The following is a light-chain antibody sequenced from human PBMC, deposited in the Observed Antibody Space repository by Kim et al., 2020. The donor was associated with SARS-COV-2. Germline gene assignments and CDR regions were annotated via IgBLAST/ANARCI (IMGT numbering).Light chain of an antibody. CDR2: GAS. CDR3: QQYNNWPPT. Sequence: SPGERATLSCRASQSVSSNLAWYQQKPGQAPRLLIYGASTRATGIPARFSGSGSGTEFTLTISSLQSEDFAVYYCQQYNNWPPTFGGGTKVDIK. CDR1: QSVSSN. V-gene: IGKV3-15*01. J-gene: IGKJ4*01.